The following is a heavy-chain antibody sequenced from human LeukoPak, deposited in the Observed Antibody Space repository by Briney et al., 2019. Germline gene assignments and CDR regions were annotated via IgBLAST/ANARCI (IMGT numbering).Heavy chain of an antibody. CDR2: INSDGSST. Sequence: GGSLRLSCAASGFTFSDYYMSWVRQAPGKGLVWVSRINSDGSSTSYADSVKGRFTISRDNAKNTLYLQMNSLRAEDTALYYCARYDNGKDYFDYWGQGTLVTVSS. CDR3: ARYDNGKDYFDY. J-gene: IGHJ4*02. CDR1: GFTFSDYY. V-gene: IGHV3-74*01. D-gene: IGHD1-1*01.